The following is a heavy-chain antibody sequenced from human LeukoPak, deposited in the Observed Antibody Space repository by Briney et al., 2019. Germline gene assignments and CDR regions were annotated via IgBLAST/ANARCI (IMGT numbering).Heavy chain of an antibody. CDR3: ARVKYQLLFGWEGWFDP. J-gene: IGHJ5*02. V-gene: IGHV1-2*02. CDR1: GYTFTGYY. D-gene: IGHD2-2*01. Sequence: ASVKVSCKASGYTFTGYYMHWVRRAPGQGLEWMGWINPNRGGTNYAQKFQGRVTMTRDTSISTAYMELSRLRSDDAAVYYCARVKYQLLFGWEGWFDPWGQGTLVTVSS. CDR2: INPNRGGT.